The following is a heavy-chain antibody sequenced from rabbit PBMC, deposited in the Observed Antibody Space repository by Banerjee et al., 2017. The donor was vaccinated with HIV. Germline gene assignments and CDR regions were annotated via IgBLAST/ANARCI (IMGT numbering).Heavy chain of an antibody. J-gene: IGHJ4*01. CDR3: ARLGHADYPYAYGLKL. CDR2: IYAGGSGTT. Sequence: QSLEESGGDLVKPGASLTLTCTASGFSFSGSHYMCWVRQAPGKGLEWIACIYAGGSGTTYYASWAKGRFTISNASSTTVTLQMTSLTPADTATYFCARLGHADYPYAYGLKLWGPGTLFTVS. D-gene: IGHD6-1*01. CDR1: GFSFSGSHY. V-gene: IGHV1S40*01.